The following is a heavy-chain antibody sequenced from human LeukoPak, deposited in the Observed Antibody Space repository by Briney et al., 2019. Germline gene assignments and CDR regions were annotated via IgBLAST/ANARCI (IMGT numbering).Heavy chain of an antibody. CDR2: IYHSGST. Sequence: SETLSLTCAVSGYSISSGYYWGWIRQPPGKGLEWIGNIYHSGSTYYNSSLKSRVTISVDTSKNQFSLKLSSVTAADTAVYYCARGIDYWGQGTRVTVSS. CDR1: GYSISSGYY. CDR3: ARGIDY. J-gene: IGHJ4*02. V-gene: IGHV4-38-2*01.